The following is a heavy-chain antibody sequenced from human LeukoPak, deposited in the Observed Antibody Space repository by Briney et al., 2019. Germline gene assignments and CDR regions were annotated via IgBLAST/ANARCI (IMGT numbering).Heavy chain of an antibody. CDR2: ISAYNGNT. CDR1: GFTFTADG. J-gene: IGHJ4*02. D-gene: IGHD2-21*02. V-gene: IGHV1-18*01. CDR3: ARISRQRLLHDFDY. Sequence: GASVKVSCQTSGFTFTADGFSWVRQAPGQWLEWMGWISAYNGNTNYAQKLQGRVTMTTDISTSTAYMDLGSLRSDDTAVYYCARISRQRLLHDFDYWGQGALVTVSS.